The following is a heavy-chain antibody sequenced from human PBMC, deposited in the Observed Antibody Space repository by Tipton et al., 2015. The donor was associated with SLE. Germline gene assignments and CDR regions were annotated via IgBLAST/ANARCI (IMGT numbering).Heavy chain of an antibody. CDR2: INPNSGDT. CDR1: GYTFIGYY. D-gene: IGHD1-26*01. J-gene: IGHJ4*02. V-gene: IGHV1-2*06. CDR3: ARQSFRGPYSGSYFDY. Sequence: QSGPEVKKPGASVRVSCKTSGYTFIGYYLHWVRQAPGQGLEWMGRINPNSGDTEYAQKFQGRVTMTGDTSISTAYMELSSLRSEDTAVYYCARQSFRGPYSGSYFDYWGQGTLVTVSS.